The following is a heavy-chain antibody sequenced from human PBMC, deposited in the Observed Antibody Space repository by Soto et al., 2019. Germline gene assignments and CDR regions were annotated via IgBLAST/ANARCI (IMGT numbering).Heavy chain of an antibody. CDR3: VRSGGDKNRYYYFDY. CDR1: GFTFSSYA. Sequence: QVQLVESGGGVVQPGRSLRLPCAASGFTFSSYAMHWVRQAPGKGLEWVAVISYDGSNKYYADSVKGRFTISRDNSKNTLYLQMNSLRAEDTAVYYCVRSGGDKNRYYYFDYWGQGTLVTVSS. D-gene: IGHD2-21*02. CDR2: ISYDGSNK. J-gene: IGHJ4*02. V-gene: IGHV3-30-3*01.